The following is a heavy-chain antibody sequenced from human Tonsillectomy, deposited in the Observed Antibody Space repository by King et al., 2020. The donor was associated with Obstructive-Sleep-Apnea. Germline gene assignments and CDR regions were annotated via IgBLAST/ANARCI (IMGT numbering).Heavy chain of an antibody. V-gene: IGHV4-38-2*02. CDR3: AREAVVTAPYFYYGMDV. D-gene: IGHD2-21*02. Sequence: VQLQESGPGLVKPSETLSLTCTVSGYSISSGYYWGWIRQPPGKGLEWIGSIYHSGSTYYNPSLKSRITISVDTSKNPFSLKLTSGTAADTSVYYCAREAVVTAPYFYYGMDVWGQGTTFTVSS. J-gene: IGHJ6*02. CDR2: IYHSGST. CDR1: GYSISSGYY.